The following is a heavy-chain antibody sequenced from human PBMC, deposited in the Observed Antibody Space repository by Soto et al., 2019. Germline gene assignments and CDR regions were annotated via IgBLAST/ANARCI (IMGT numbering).Heavy chain of an antibody. CDR3: VSRGPGTSIDY. CDR1: GGSFTSNNW. D-gene: IGHD1-7*01. Sequence: PSETLSLTCAVSGGSFTSNNWWTWVRQPPGQGLEWIGEIYRTGSTNYNPSLKSRVTISLDKSENQFSLKVTSLTAADTAVYYCVSRGPGTSIDYWGQGTLVTLSS. CDR2: IYRTGST. J-gene: IGHJ4*02. V-gene: IGHV4-4*02.